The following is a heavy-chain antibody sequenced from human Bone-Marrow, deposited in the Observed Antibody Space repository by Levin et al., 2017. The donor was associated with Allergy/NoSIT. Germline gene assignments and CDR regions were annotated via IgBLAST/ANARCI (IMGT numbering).Heavy chain of an antibody. CDR3: ARDPSPYSNYVANWFDH. CDR1: GFTFSNYG. J-gene: IGHJ5*02. V-gene: IGHV3-33*01. CDR2: TRYDESKT. Sequence: LSLTCAASGFTFSNYGLHWVRQAPGKGLEWVAVTRYDESKTYYADSVKGRFTISRDNSKNTLYLQMNGLRVEDTAVYYCARDPSPYSNYVANWFDHWGQGTLVTVSP. D-gene: IGHD4-11*01.